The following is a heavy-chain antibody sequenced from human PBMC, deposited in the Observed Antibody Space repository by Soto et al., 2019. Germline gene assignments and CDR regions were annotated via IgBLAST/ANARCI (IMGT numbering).Heavy chain of an antibody. CDR1: GYTFTSYG. CDR3: ARGSDRSDDNDNSFDY. Sequence: ASVKVSCKASGYTFTSYGISWVRQAPGQGLEWMGWISAYNGNTNYAQKLQGRVTMTTDTSTSTAYMELRSLRSDDTAVYYCARGSDRSDDNDNSFDYWGQGTLVTVSS. D-gene: IGHD3-22*01. J-gene: IGHJ4*02. CDR2: ISAYNGNT. V-gene: IGHV1-18*01.